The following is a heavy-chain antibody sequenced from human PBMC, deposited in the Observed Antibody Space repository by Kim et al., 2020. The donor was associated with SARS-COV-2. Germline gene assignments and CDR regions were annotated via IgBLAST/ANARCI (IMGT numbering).Heavy chain of an antibody. D-gene: IGHD6-13*01. Sequence: AQTSQGRVTITADKSTSTAYMELSSLRSEDTAVYYCARGAAAGTSSLYDYWGQGTLVTVSS. V-gene: IGHV1-69*04. CDR3: ARGAAAGTSSLYDY. J-gene: IGHJ4*02.